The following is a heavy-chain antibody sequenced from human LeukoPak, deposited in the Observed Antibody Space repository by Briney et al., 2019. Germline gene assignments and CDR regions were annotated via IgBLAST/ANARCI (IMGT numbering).Heavy chain of an antibody. V-gene: IGHV4-59*01. Sequence: PSETLSLTCTVSGGSISSYYWSWIRQPPGKGLGWLAYIDYRGSTTYNPSLKSRVTISVDTSRNQFSLKLSSVTAADTAVYYCARSRSGYSYDHAAFDIWGQGTMVTVSS. CDR2: IDYRGST. J-gene: IGHJ3*02. CDR3: ARSRSGYSYDHAAFDI. D-gene: IGHD5-18*01. CDR1: GGSISSYY.